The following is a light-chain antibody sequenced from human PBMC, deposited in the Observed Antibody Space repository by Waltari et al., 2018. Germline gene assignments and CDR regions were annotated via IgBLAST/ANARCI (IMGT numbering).Light chain of an antibody. CDR3: CSRAGSSVV. Sequence: QSALTQPRSVSGSPGQSVTISCTGTSGDVGDYNYVSWYQEQPGKAPRLTIYDVSERPSGVPDRFSASESGNTASLTISGLQAADEGSYHCCSRAGSSVVFGGGTKLTVL. J-gene: IGLJ2*01. CDR1: SGDVGDYNY. CDR2: DVS. V-gene: IGLV2-11*01.